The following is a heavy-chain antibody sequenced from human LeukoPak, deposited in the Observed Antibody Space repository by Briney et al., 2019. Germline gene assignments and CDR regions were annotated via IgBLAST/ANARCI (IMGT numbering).Heavy chain of an antibody. CDR3: ARDSPYGTAGY. CDR2: ISSSSSYI. V-gene: IGHV3-21*01. D-gene: IGHD2-8*02. Sequence: NPGRSLRLSCAASGFTFSSYGMHWVRQAPGKGLEWVSSISSSSSYIYYADSVKGRFTISRDNTKNSLYLQMNSLRAEDTAVYYCARDSPYGTAGYWGQGTLVTVSS. CDR1: GFTFSSYG. J-gene: IGHJ4*02.